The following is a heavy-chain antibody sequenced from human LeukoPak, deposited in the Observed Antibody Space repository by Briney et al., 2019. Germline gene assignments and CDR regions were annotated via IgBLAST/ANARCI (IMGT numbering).Heavy chain of an antibody. Sequence: SETLSLTCTVSGGSITNYYWSWMRQPPGKGLEWIGYIHYSGSTNYDPSLKSRVTISLDTSKNQFSLRLTSVTAADTAIYYCAGTEWNYARWGQGTLVTVSS. J-gene: IGHJ4*02. D-gene: IGHD1-7*01. CDR1: GGSITNYY. V-gene: IGHV4-59*08. CDR3: AGTEWNYAR. CDR2: IHYSGST.